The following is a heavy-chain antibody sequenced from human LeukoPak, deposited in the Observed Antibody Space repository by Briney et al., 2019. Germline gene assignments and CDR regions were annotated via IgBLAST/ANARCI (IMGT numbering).Heavy chain of an antibody. V-gene: IGHV4-59*01. Sequence: SENLSLTCTVSGGSSSCYYWRWIRPPPGKGLEGSGYLFYGGSTNYNPSLKSRVTISVDTSNNAFSLKLSSVTAADTAVYYCARDLWCGELLSPYYYFYKDGWGKGTTVTVSS. CDR2: LFYGGST. D-gene: IGHD3-10*01. CDR1: GGSSSCYY. J-gene: IGHJ6*03. CDR3: ARDLWCGELLSPYYYFYKDG.